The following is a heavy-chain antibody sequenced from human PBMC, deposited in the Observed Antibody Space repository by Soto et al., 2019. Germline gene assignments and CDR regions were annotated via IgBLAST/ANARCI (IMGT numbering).Heavy chain of an antibody. D-gene: IGHD3-22*01. V-gene: IGHV3-30*18. CDR2: ISYDGSNK. CDR3: AKDYDDSSTIDY. CDR1: GFTFSSYG. J-gene: IGHJ4*02. Sequence: SLRLSCAASGFTFSSYGMHWVRQAPGKGLEWVAVISYDGSNKYYADSVKGRFTISRDNSKNTLYLQMNSLRAEDTAVYYCAKDYDDSSTIDYWGQGTLVTVSS.